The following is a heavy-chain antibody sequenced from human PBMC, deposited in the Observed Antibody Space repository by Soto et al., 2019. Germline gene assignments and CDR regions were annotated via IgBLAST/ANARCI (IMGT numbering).Heavy chain of an antibody. CDR1: GFTFSDYY. V-gene: IGHV3-11*05. CDR2: ISSSSSYT. J-gene: IGHJ4*02. D-gene: IGHD3-22*01. CDR3: ARDSYYDSSGFLAY. Sequence: GGSLRLSCAASGFTFSDYYMSWIRQAPGKGLEWVSYISSSSSYTNYADSVKGRFTISRDNAKNSLYLQMNSLRAEDTAVYYCARDSYYDSSGFLAYWGQGTLVTVPQ.